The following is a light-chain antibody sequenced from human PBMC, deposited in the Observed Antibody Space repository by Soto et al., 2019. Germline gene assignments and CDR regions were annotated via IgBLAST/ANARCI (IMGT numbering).Light chain of an antibody. CDR2: DAS. CDR1: QSVGSS. CDR3: QQRTNWPLT. V-gene: IGKV3-11*01. J-gene: IGKJ4*01. Sequence: EIVLTQSPATLSLSPGERATLSCRASQSVGSSLAWYQQKPGQAPRLLIYDASTRATGIPARFSGSGSGTDFTLTISSLEPEDFAVYYCQQRTNWPLTFGGRTKVEIK.